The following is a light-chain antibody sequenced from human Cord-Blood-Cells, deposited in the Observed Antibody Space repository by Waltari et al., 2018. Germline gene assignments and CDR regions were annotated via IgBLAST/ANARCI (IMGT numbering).Light chain of an antibody. Sequence: EIVLTQSPGTLSLSPGERATLSCRASQSVSSSYLAWYQQKPGQAPRLLSYGASSRSTGIPDRFSGSGSGTDVTLTISRLEPEDFAVYYGQQYGSSPRTFGQGTKVEIK. V-gene: IGKV3-20*01. CDR3: QQYGSSPRT. CDR2: GAS. CDR1: QSVSSSY. J-gene: IGKJ1*01.